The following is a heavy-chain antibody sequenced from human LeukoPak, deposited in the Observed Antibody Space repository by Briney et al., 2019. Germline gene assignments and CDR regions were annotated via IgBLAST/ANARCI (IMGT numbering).Heavy chain of an antibody. CDR1: GGSISSYY. V-gene: IGHV4-4*07. Sequence: SETLSLTCTVSGGSISSYYWSWIRQPAGKGLEWIGRIYTSGSTNYNPSLKSRVTMSVDTSKNQFSLKLSSVTAADTAVYYCARDQGSWSQTETFDYWGQGTLVTVSS. CDR3: ARDQGSWSQTETFDY. CDR2: IYTSGST. J-gene: IGHJ4*02. D-gene: IGHD6-13*01.